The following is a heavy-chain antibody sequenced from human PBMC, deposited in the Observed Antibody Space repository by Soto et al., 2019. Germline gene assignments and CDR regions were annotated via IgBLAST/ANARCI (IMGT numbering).Heavy chain of an antibody. D-gene: IGHD6-25*01. CDR2: IYYSGST. Sequence: SETLSLTCAVSGGFVSSGSYYWSWIRQHPGKGLEWIGYIYYSGSTYYNPSLKSRVTISVDTSKNQFSLKLSSVTAADTAVYYCARDYENLAAGLGYWGQGTLVTVSS. J-gene: IGHJ4*02. CDR1: GGFVSSGSYY. CDR3: ARDYENLAAGLGY. V-gene: IGHV4-31*11.